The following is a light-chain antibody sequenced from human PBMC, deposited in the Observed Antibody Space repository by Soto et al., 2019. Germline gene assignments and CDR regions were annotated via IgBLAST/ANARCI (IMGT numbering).Light chain of an antibody. V-gene: IGKV1-5*01. J-gene: IGKJ1*01. CDR3: QQYTSDPWT. CDR1: QSISRW. Sequence: DIQMTQSPSTLSASVGDRVTINCRARQSISRWLAWIQQKPGKAPNVLIYDASTLDSGVPSRFSGSGSGTEFTLTISSLQPDDFATYYCQQYTSDPWTFGPGTKVEI. CDR2: DAS.